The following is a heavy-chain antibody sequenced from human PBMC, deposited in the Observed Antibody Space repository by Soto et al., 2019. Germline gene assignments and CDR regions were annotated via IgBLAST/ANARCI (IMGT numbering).Heavy chain of an antibody. J-gene: IGHJ6*02. CDR2: FDPAVGET. CDR1: GYTLTELS. D-gene: IGHD2-21*01. V-gene: IGHV1-24*01. CDR3: ATVSQHIYNYGMDV. Sequence: ASVKVSCKVSGYTLTELSIHWVRQTPGKGLEWMGGFDPAVGETIYAQKVQGRVTMTEDTSTDTAYMELSSLRSEDTAVFYCATVSQHIYNYGMDVWGQGTTVTVSS.